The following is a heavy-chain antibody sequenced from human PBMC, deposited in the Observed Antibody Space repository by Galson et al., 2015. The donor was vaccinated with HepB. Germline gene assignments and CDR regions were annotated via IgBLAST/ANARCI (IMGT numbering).Heavy chain of an antibody. CDR2: ISSSPSYI. CDR1: GFTFRSYN. D-gene: IGHD4-17*01. CDR3: ARDLVADYSDYYYYYGMDV. V-gene: IGHV3-21*01. J-gene: IGHJ6*02. Sequence: SLRLSCAAPGFTFRSYNMNWVRQAPGKVLEWVSSISSSPSYIYYADSVKGRFTISRDNAKNSLYLQMNSLRAEDTAVYYCARDLVADYSDYYYYYGMDVWGQGTTVTVSS.